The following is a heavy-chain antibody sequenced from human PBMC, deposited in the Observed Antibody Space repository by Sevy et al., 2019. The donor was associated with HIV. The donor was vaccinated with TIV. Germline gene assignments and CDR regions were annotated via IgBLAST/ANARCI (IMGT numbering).Heavy chain of an antibody. CDR3: VKAHHYYDSSGYYYGYPFDV. D-gene: IGHD3-22*01. CDR2: ISWNSGSI. Sequence: GGSLRLSCAASGFRFDDYAMHWVRQVPGKGLEWVSGISWNSGSIGYADSVKGRFAISRDNSKNSLYLQMNSLRAEDTALYYWVKAHHYYDSSGYYYGYPFDVWGQGTMVTVSS. CDR1: GFRFDDYA. V-gene: IGHV3-9*01. J-gene: IGHJ3*01.